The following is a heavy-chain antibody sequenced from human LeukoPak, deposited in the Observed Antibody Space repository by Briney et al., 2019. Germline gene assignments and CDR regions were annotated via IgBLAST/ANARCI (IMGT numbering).Heavy chain of an antibody. D-gene: IGHD1-26*01. CDR3: ASPVGATREFDY. CDR2: INHSGST. J-gene: IGHJ4*02. CDR1: GGSFSGYY. Sequence: SETLSLTCAVYGGSFSGYYWSWIRQPPGKGLGWIGEINHSGSTNYNPSLKSRVTISVDTSKNQFSLKLSSVTAADTAVYYCASPVGATREFDYWGQGTLVTVSS. V-gene: IGHV4-34*01.